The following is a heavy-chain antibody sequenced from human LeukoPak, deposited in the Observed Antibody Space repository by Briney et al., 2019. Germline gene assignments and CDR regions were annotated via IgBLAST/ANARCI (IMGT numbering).Heavy chain of an antibody. V-gene: IGHV4-30-2*01. CDR3: ARGPPGDDRVR. CDR1: GGSISSGGYS. CDR2: IYHSGST. D-gene: IGHD7-27*01. J-gene: IGHJ4*02. Sequence: PSETLSLTCAVSGGSISSGGYSWSWIRQPPGKGLEWIGYIYHSGSTYYNPSLKSRVTISVDRSKNQFSLKLSSVTAADTAVYYCARGPPGDDRVRWGQGTLVTVSS.